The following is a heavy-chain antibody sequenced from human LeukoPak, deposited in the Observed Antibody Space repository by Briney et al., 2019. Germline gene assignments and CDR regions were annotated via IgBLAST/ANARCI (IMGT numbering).Heavy chain of an antibody. J-gene: IGHJ4*02. Sequence: GRSLRLSCAASGFKFSSFGMHWVRQAPGKGLEWMAVIWSDGSEESYADSVRGRFTISRDNSKNTLYLQMTSLRADDTAVYYCARDAGSGSQFFDQWGQGTLVTVSS. D-gene: IGHD3-10*01. CDR2: IWSDGSEE. CDR1: GFKFSSFG. CDR3: ARDAGSGSQFFDQ. V-gene: IGHV3-33*01.